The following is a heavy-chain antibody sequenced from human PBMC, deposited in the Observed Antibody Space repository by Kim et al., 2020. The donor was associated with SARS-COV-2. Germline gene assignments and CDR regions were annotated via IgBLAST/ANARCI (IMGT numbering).Heavy chain of an antibody. J-gene: IGHJ3*01. D-gene: IGHD5-18*01. V-gene: IGHV4-59*01. CDR3: ARAGNIYGSDAFDV. Sequence: YDPALKGRVTISVDTSKNQLSLKLTSVSAADTAVYYCARAGNIYGSDAFDVWGQGTMVTVSS.